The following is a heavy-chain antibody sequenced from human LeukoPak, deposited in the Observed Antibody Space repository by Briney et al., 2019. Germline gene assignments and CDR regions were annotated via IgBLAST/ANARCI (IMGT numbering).Heavy chain of an antibody. D-gene: IGHD3/OR15-3a*01. J-gene: IGHJ4*02. Sequence: SQTLSLTSTVSGGSISSGDYYWSWIRQHPGKGLEWIGYIYYTGGTYYNPSLKSRVTISVDTFKNQFSLKLSSVTAADTAVYYCARNFRTDQFDYWGQGALVTVSS. CDR3: ARNFRTDQFDY. CDR1: GGSISSGDYY. CDR2: IYYTGGT. V-gene: IGHV4-31*03.